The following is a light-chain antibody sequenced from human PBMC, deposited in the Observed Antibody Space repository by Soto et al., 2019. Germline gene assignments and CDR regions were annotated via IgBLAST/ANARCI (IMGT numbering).Light chain of an antibody. V-gene: IGKV3-20*01. Sequence: PGERVTLSCRASQSVSSSYITCYQQKPGQAPRLLIYGASTRATSIPARFSGSGSGTDFTLTISSLQPEDFAVYYCQQYGSSPWTFGQGTKVDI. CDR3: QQYGSSPWT. CDR2: GAS. CDR1: QSVSSSY. J-gene: IGKJ1*01.